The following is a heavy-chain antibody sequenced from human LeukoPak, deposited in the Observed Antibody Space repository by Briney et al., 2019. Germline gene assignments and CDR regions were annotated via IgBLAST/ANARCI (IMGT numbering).Heavy chain of an antibody. CDR1: GYTFTDFS. CDR3: ARFILFYSSSWYKNYYYYYMDV. CDR2: INPTGGSA. Sequence: ASVNVSCKTSGYTFTDFSIHWVRQAPGQGLEWMGIINPTGGSAGFAQKFQGRVTMTTDTSTSTAYMELRSLRSDDTAVYYCARFILFYSSSWYKNYYYYYMDVWGKGTTVTVSS. J-gene: IGHJ6*03. D-gene: IGHD6-13*01. V-gene: IGHV1-46*01.